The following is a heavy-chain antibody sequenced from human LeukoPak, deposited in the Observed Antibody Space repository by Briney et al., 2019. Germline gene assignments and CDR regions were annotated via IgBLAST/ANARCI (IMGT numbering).Heavy chain of an antibody. V-gene: IGHV3-23*01. CDR2: ISGSGGST. CDR3: AKPQTPYYYDSSGYYSGYYYYGMDV. J-gene: IGHJ6*02. D-gene: IGHD3-22*01. CDR1: GFTFSSYA. Sequence: GGSLRLSCAASGFTFSSYAMSWVRQAPGKGLEWVSAISGSGGSTYYADSVKGRFTISRDNSKNTLYLQMNSLRAEDTAVYYCAKPQTPYYYDSSGYYSGYYYYGMDVWGQGTTVTVSS.